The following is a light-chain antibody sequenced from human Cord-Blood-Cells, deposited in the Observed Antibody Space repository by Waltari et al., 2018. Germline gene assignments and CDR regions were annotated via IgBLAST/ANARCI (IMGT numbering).Light chain of an antibody. CDR1: SSDVGGYNY. J-gene: IGLJ1*01. Sequence: QSALTQPASVSGSPGQSITFSCTGTSSDVGGYNYVSWYQQHPGKAPKLMIYDVSKRPSGVSNRFSDSKSGNTAPLTISGLQAENEADYYCSSYASSSTYVCGTGTKVTVL. V-gene: IGLV2-14*01. CDR2: DVS. CDR3: SSYASSSTYV.